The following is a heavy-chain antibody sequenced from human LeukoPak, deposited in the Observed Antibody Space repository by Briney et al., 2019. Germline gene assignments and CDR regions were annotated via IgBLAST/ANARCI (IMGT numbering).Heavy chain of an antibody. CDR1: GGSFSGYY. V-gene: IGHV4-34*01. J-gene: IGHJ5*02. Sequence: KTSETLSLTCSVYGGSFSGYYWSWIRQPPGKGLEWIGEINHSGSTNYNPSLKSRVTISVDTSKNQFSLKLSSVTAADTAVYYCARHRSAPSGGYYYPIFDPWGQGTLVTVSS. CDR2: INHSGST. D-gene: IGHD5-12*01. CDR3: ARHRSAPSGGYYYPIFDP.